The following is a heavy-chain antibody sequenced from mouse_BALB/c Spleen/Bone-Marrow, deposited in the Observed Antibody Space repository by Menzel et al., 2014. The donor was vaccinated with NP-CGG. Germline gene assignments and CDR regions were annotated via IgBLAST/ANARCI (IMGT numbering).Heavy chain of an antibody. V-gene: IGHV2-9*02. D-gene: IGHD1-1*01. CDR2: IWAGGST. J-gene: IGHJ4*01. Sequence: QVQLQQSGPGLVAPSQSLSITCTVSGFSLTSYGVHWVRQPPGKGLEWLGVIWAGGSTNYNSALMSRLSISKDNPKSQVFLKMNSLQTDDTAMYYCARGYYYGSTYYYAMDYWGQGTSVTVSS. CDR3: ARGYYYGSTYYYAMDY. CDR1: GFSLTSYG.